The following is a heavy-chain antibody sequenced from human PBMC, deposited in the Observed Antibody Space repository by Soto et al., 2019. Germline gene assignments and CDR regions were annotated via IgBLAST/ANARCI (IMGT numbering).Heavy chain of an antibody. V-gene: IGHV3-23*01. J-gene: IGHJ4*02. CDR3: ARWSYLDY. D-gene: IGHD3-3*01. Sequence: GGSLRLSCAASGFSFGSYALSWVRQAPGKGLEWVSTISGSDGKTFYADSVKGRFSVSRDTSQSTLYLQMNSLRADDTAMYYCARWSYLDYWGQGTRVTVSS. CDR2: ISGSDGKT. CDR1: GFSFGSYA.